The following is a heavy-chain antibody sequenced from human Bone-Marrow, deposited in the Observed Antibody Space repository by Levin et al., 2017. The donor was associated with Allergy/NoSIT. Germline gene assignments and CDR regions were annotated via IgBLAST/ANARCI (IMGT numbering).Heavy chain of an antibody. Sequence: GESLKISCAASGFTFSNSEMNWVRQAPGKGLEWVSYISSSGSTIYYADSVKGRFTISRDNAKNSLYLEMNSLRAEDTAVYYCAREDTAMITGYYYGMDVWGQGTTVTVS. CDR3: AREDTAMITGYYYGMDV. CDR1: GFTFSNSE. D-gene: IGHD5-18*01. V-gene: IGHV3-48*03. J-gene: IGHJ6*02. CDR2: ISSSGSTI.